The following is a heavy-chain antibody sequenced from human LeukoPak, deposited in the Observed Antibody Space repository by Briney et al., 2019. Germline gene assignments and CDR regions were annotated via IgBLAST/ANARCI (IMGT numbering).Heavy chain of an antibody. D-gene: IGHD3-10*01. V-gene: IGHV3-30-3*01. CDR1: GFTFSYYA. Sequence: GGSLRLSCAASGFTFSYYAMHWVRQAPGKGLEWVAVISYDGSNEYYADSVKGRFTISRDNSKNTLSLEMNTLRPEDTAVYYYARPIDNGAGSYYFDYWGQGTLVTVYS. CDR2: ISYDGSNE. CDR3: ARPIDNGAGSYYFDY. J-gene: IGHJ4*02.